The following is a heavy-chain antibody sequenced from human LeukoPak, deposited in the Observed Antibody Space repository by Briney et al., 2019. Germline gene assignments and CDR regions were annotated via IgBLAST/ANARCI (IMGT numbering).Heavy chain of an antibody. J-gene: IGHJ4*02. CDR2: ISGSGENT. Sequence: GGSLTLSCAASGFTFSSYAMSWVRQAPGKGLEWVSAISGSGENTNYADSVKGRFTMSRDNSRNMLYLQMNSLRDEDTAKYYCAKTVSGSYSYQGGDYWGRGTLVTVSS. V-gene: IGHV3-23*01. CDR3: AKTVSGSYSYQGGDY. CDR1: GFTFSSYA. D-gene: IGHD3-16*02.